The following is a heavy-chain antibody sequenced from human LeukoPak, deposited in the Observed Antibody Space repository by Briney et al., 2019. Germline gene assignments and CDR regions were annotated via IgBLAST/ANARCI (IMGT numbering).Heavy chain of an antibody. D-gene: IGHD2-2*01. Sequence: SVKVSCKASGGTFSSYAISWVRQAPGQGLEWMGRIIPIFGTANYAQKFQGRVTITTDESTSTAYIALSSLRSEDTAVYYCARSPALRYCSSTSCPMFAFDIWGQGTMVTVSS. CDR2: IIPIFGTA. V-gene: IGHV1-69*05. CDR1: GGTFSSYA. J-gene: IGHJ3*02. CDR3: ARSPALRYCSSTSCPMFAFDI.